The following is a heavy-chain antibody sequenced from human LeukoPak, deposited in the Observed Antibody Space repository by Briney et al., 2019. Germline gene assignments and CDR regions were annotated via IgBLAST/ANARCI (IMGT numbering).Heavy chain of an antibody. CDR3: ARFTAGDYFDS. CDR2: ISSTSAII. Sequence: GGYLRLSCAASGFTFSSYSMNWVRQAPGKGLEWVSYISSTSAIIYYADSVKGRFTVSRDNAKNSLYLQMNSLRAEDTAVYYCARFTAGDYFDSWGQGTLVTVSS. CDR1: GFTFSSYS. D-gene: IGHD6-13*01. V-gene: IGHV3-48*01. J-gene: IGHJ4*02.